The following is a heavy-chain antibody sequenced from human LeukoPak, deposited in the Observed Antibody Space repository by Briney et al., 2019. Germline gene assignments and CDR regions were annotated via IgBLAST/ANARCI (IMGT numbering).Heavy chain of an antibody. V-gene: IGHV3-48*03. CDR2: ISSSDGTI. J-gene: IGHJ4*02. D-gene: IGHD1-7*01. CDR1: GFTFSSYE. Sequence: GGSLRLSCAASGFTFSSYEMNWVRQAPGKGLEWVSYISSSDGTIYYADSVKGRFTISRDNAKNSLYLQMNSLRAEDTAVYYCARAHNWKYGSFDFWGQGTLVTVSS. CDR3: ARAHNWKYGSFDF.